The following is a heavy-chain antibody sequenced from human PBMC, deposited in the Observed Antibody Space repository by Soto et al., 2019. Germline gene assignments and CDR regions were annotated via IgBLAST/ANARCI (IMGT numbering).Heavy chain of an antibody. J-gene: IGHJ4*02. V-gene: IGHV1-69*02. Sequence: QVQLVQSGAEVKKPGSSVRVSCKASGDTFTFYSINWVRQAPGLGLEWMGRINPILSMSNYAQRFQGRVTMTADKSTSTAYMELGSLRSADTAMDYCASSSGSGYRAFDYWGQGALVTVSS. CDR2: INPILSMS. CDR1: GDTFTFYS. D-gene: IGHD3-10*01. CDR3: ASSSGSGYRAFDY.